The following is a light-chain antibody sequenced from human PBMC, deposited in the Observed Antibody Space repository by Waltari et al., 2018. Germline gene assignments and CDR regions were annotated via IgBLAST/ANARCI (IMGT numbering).Light chain of an antibody. V-gene: IGKV1-39*01. CDR1: QSISSY. CDR3: QQSYNTPPT. J-gene: IGKJ2*01. Sequence: DIQMTQFPSSLSASVGARVTITCRATQSISSYLNWYQQKPGKAPNLLISAASSLHSGVPSRFSGSGSGTDFTLTISSLQPEDFATYYCQQSYNTPPTFGQGTKLEIK. CDR2: AAS.